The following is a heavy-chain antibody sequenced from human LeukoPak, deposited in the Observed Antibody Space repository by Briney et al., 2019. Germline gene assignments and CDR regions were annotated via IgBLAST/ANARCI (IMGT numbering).Heavy chain of an antibody. CDR1: GFTFSSYW. CDR2: VKQDGGEK. V-gene: IGHV3-7*01. Sequence: GGSLRLSCAVSGFTFSSYWMNWVRQAPGKGLERVASVKQDGGEKSYVDSVKGRFTISRDNAKNSLYLQMSSLRAEDTAVYYCARDGTAAGLYFDLWGQGTLVTVSS. D-gene: IGHD6-13*01. J-gene: IGHJ4*01. CDR3: ARDGTAAGLYFDL.